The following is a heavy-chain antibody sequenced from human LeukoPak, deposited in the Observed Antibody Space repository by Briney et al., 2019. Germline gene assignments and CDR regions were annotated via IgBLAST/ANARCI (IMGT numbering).Heavy chain of an antibody. CDR3: ARGSFDYDFWSGYYPRYMDV. J-gene: IGHJ6*03. Sequence: PSETLSPTCTVSGGSISSYYWSWIRQPPGKGLEWIGYIYYSGSTNYNPSLKSRVTISVDTSKNQFSLKLSSVTAADTAVYYCARGSFDYDFWSGYYPRYMDVWGKGTTVTVSS. V-gene: IGHV4-59*12. D-gene: IGHD3-3*01. CDR1: GGSISSYY. CDR2: IYYSGST.